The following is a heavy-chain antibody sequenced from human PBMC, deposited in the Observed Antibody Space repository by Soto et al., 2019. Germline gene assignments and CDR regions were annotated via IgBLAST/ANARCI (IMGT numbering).Heavy chain of an antibody. J-gene: IGHJ3*02. D-gene: IGHD7-27*01. Sequence: SETLSLTCAVYGGSFSGYYWSWIRQPPGKGLEWIGEINHSGSTNYNPSLKTRVTISVDTSKNQFSLKQISVTAADTAVYYCARGGANWGSSPAFDIWGEGTRVTVS. CDR1: GGSFSGYY. CDR2: INHSGST. CDR3: ARGGANWGSSPAFDI. V-gene: IGHV4-34*01.